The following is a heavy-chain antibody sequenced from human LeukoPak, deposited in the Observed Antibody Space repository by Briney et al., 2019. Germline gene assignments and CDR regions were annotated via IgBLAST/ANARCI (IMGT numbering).Heavy chain of an antibody. V-gene: IGHV4-39*07. J-gene: IGHJ4*02. CDR1: GGSISSSSYY. D-gene: IGHD2-15*01. CDR3: ARRPKYFILLERRHYFDY. CDR2: INHSGST. Sequence: SETLPLTCTVSGGSISSSSYYWGWIRQPPGKGLEWIGEINHSGSTNYNPSLKSRVTISVDTSKNQFSLKLSSVTAADTAVYYYARRPKYFILLERRHYFDYWGQGTLVTVSS.